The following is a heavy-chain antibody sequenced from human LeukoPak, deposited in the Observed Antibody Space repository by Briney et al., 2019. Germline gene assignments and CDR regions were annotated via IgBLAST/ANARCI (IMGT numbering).Heavy chain of an antibody. CDR1: GFTFDDYA. CDR2: ISWDGGST. Sequence: PGGSLRLSCAASGFTFDDYAMHWVRQAPGKGLEWVSLISWDGGSTYYADSVKGRFTISRDNSKNSLYLQMNSLRAEDTALYYCAKDGANYYDSSGYYGPFDYWGQGTLLTVSS. J-gene: IGHJ4*02. V-gene: IGHV3-43D*04. CDR3: AKDGANYYDSSGYYGPFDY. D-gene: IGHD3-22*01.